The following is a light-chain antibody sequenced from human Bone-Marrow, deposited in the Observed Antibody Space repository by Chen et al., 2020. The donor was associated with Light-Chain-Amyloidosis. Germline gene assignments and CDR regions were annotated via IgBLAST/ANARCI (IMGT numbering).Light chain of an antibody. CDR3: QVWDRSSDRPV. Sequence: SYVPNQPSSVTVAPVHRATIACGGNNIGSTRVHWYQQTPGQAPLLVVYDDSDRPSGIPARLSGSNSGNTATLTISRVEAGDEADYYCQVWDRSSDRPVFGGGTKLTVL. CDR2: DDS. CDR1: NIGSTR. J-gene: IGLJ3*02. V-gene: IGLV3-21*02.